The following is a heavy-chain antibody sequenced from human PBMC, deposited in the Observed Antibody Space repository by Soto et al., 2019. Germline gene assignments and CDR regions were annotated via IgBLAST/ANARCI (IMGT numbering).Heavy chain of an antibody. V-gene: IGHV3-21*01. CDR2: ISSSSNYI. Sequence: GGSLRLSCAASGFTFSSYSMNWVRQAPGKGLEWVSSISSSSNYISQAHSVKGRFTISRDNAKNSLYLQMNSLRAEDTAVYYCARDLSGXCNGGNCYYVVYYGMDVWGQGTTVTVSS. D-gene: IGHD2-15*01. J-gene: IGHJ6*02. CDR3: ARDLSGXCNGGNCYYVVYYGMDV. CDR1: GFTFSSYS.